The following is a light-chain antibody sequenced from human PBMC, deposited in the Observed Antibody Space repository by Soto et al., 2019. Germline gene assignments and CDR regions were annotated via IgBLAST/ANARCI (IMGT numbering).Light chain of an antibody. CDR2: AAS. CDR1: QTISNT. Sequence: EIVLTPSPATLSLSPVESGTLSCRANQTISNTLAWYQQKPGQAPRLLIYAASTRATGVSARFSGSGSGTEFTLTISSLQSEDFTIYYCQYYNNWLATFGGGTK. CDR3: QYYNNWLAT. V-gene: IGKV3-15*01. J-gene: IGKJ4*01.